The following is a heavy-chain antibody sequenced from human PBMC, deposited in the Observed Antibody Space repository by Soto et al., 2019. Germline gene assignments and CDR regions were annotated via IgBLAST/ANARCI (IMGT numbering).Heavy chain of an antibody. CDR1: GGSFSGYY. Sequence: SETLSLTCAVYGGSFSGYYWSWIRQPPGKGLERIGEINHSGSTNYNPSLKSRVTISVDTSKNQFSLKLSPVTAADTAVYYCARGFSGYSVNWGQGTLVTVSS. CDR2: INHSGST. V-gene: IGHV4-34*01. D-gene: IGHD6-13*01. J-gene: IGHJ4*02. CDR3: ARGFSGYSVN.